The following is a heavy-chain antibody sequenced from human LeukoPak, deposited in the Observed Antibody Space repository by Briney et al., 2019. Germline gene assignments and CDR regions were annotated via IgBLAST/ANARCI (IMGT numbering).Heavy chain of an antibody. D-gene: IGHD2-2*01. J-gene: IGHJ6*03. CDR3: ARDSISRGYCSSTSCSSDYYYYYMDV. Sequence: GASVTVSCKASGYTFTSYYMHWVRQAPGQGLEWMGIINPSGGSTSYAQKFQGRVTMTRDTSTSTVYMELSSLRSEDTAVYYCARDSISRGYCSSTSCSSDYYYYYMDVWGKGTTVTISS. CDR1: GYTFTSYY. CDR2: INPSGGST. V-gene: IGHV1-46*01.